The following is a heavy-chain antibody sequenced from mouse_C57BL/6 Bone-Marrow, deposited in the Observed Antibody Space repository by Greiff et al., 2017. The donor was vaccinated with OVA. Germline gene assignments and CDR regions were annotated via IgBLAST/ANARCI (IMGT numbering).Heavy chain of an antibody. CDR3: ASGLLRSCFDY. D-gene: IGHD1-1*01. J-gene: IGHJ2*01. Sequence: EVQLQQSGAELVKPGASVKLSCTASGYNIKGYYMHWVKQRTEQGLEWIGRIDPEDGETKYTPKFQGKATITADTSSNTAYLQLSSLTSEDSAVYYCASGLLRSCFDYWGQGTTLTVSA. CDR2: IDPEDGET. V-gene: IGHV14-2*01. CDR1: GYNIKGYY.